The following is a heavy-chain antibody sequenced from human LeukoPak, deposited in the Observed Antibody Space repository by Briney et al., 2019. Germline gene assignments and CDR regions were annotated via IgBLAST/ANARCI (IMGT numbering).Heavy chain of an antibody. Sequence: GGSLRLSCAASEFTFNRYWMSWVRQAPGKGLEWVANIKHDGSEAHYVDSVKGRFTTSRDNAKNSLSLQMNSLNVDDTGVYFCTRDALFGSGRTHSDFWSQGTLVSVSS. CDR1: EFTFNRYW. CDR3: TRDALFGSGRTHSDF. CDR2: IKHDGSEA. J-gene: IGHJ4*02. V-gene: IGHV3-7*04. D-gene: IGHD3-10*01.